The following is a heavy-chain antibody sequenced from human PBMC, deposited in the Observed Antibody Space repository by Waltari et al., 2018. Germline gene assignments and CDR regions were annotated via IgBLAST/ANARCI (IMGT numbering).Heavy chain of an antibody. J-gene: IGHJ4*02. CDR2: VYGGVRT. D-gene: IGHD2-15*01. V-gene: IGHV4-4*02. CDR3: ARDRGRGLYLDS. CDR1: GDSMSRAYW. Sequence: QLQLQESGPGLVKPSGTLSLTCAVSGDSMSRAYWWSWVRQPPGKGLEWIGQVYGGVRTNYNPSFASRVTVSLDTYNKQFSLKVTSATAADTAVYYCARDRGRGLYLDSWGPGLLVTVSP.